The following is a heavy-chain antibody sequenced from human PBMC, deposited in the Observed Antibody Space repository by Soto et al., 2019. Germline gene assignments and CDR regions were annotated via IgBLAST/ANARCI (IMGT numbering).Heavy chain of an antibody. CDR1: GFTFSNYG. V-gene: IGHV3-30*18. D-gene: IGHD3-10*01. CDR3: AKDRIVMIRGVMNSYGMDV. Sequence: QVQLVDSGGGVVQPGRSLRLSCAASGFTFSNYGMHWVRQAPGKGLEWVAFILYDGSDKYFADSVKGRFTISRDKSKNTLDLQMNSLRAEDTAVYYCAKDRIVMIRGVMNSYGMDVWGQGTTVTVSS. J-gene: IGHJ6*02. CDR2: ILYDGSDK.